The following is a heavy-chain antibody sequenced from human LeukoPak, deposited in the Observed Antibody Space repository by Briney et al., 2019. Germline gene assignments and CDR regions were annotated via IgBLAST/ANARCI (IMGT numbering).Heavy chain of an antibody. CDR2: ISYDGSNK. CDR3: ARDGDCSGGSCYQGLDY. D-gene: IGHD2-15*01. J-gene: IGHJ4*02. CDR1: GFTFSSYA. V-gene: IGHV3-30*04. Sequence: GGSLRLSCAASGFTFSSYAMHWVRQAPGKGLECVAVISYDGSNKYYADSVKGRFTISRDNSKNTLYLQMNSLRAEDTAVYYCARDGDCSGGSCYQGLDYWGQGTLVTVSS.